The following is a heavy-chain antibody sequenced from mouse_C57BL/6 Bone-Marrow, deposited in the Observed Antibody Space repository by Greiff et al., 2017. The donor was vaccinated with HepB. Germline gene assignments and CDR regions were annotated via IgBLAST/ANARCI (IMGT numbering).Heavy chain of an antibody. D-gene: IGHD1-1*01. J-gene: IGHJ3*01. CDR1: GYTFTDYE. V-gene: IGHV1-15*01. Sequence: VQLQQSGAELVRPGASVTLSCKASGYTFTDYEMHWVKQTPVHGLEWIGAIDPETGGTAYNQKFKGEAILTADNSSSTAYMELRSLTSDDSAVYYCYDYGSISFAYWGQGTLVTVSA. CDR2: IDPETGGT. CDR3: YDYGSISFAY.